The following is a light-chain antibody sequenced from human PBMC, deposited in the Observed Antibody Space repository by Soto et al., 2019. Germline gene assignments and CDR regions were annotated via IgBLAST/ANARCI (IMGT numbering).Light chain of an antibody. V-gene: IGKV1-5*01. CDR1: QSVRTW. Sequence: DIQMTQSPSTLSASVGDRVTITCRASQSVRTWLAWYHQKPGKAPKLLIYGASNLQSGVPPRFSGSGSGTDFTLAISSLQPEDSATYYCLQDINYPWTFGQGTKVDIK. CDR2: GAS. CDR3: LQDINYPWT. J-gene: IGKJ1*01.